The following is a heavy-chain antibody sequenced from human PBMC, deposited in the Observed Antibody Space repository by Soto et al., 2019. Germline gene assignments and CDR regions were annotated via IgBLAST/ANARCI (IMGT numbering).Heavy chain of an antibody. D-gene: IGHD3-9*01. CDR2: ISGSGATT. J-gene: IGHJ4*02. V-gene: IGHV3-23*01. CDR3: AKRGSYNILTDYHEF. CDR1: GFTFSSFA. Sequence: GGSLRLSCAASGFTFSSFAMSWVRQAPGKGLEWVSVISGSGATTYYADSVKGRFTISRDNSKNTLYLQMISLRAEDTALYYCAKRGSYNILTDYHEFWGQGTLVTVSS.